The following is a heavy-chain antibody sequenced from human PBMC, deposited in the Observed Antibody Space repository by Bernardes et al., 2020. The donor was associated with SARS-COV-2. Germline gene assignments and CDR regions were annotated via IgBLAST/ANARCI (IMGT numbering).Heavy chain of an antibody. CDR1: GGSISSYY. CDR3: ARGLGYCSGGSCYPGAFDI. Sequence: SETLSLTCTVSGGSISSYYWSWIRQPPGKGLEWIGYIYYSGSTNYNPSLKSRVTISVDTSKNQFSLKLSSVTAADTAVYYCARGLGYCSGGSCYPGAFDIWGQGTMVTVSS. D-gene: IGHD2-15*01. CDR2: IYYSGST. J-gene: IGHJ3*02. V-gene: IGHV4-59*01.